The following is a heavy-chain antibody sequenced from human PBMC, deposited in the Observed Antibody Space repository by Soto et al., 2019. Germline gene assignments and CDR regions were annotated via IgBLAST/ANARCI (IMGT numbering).Heavy chain of an antibody. CDR1: GFTFDDYT. J-gene: IGHJ6*02. Sequence: GGSLRLSCAASGFTFDDYTMHWVRQAPGKGLEWVSLISWDGGSTYYADSVKGRFTISRDNSKNSLYLQMNSLRTEDTALYYCAKDAGGYVAPYNNYYYGMDVWGQGTTVTVS. D-gene: IGHD1-1*01. CDR2: ISWDGGST. V-gene: IGHV3-43*01. CDR3: AKDAGGYVAPYNNYYYGMDV.